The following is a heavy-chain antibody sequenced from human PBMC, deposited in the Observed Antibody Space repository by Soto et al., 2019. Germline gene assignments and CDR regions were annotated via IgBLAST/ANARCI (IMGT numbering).Heavy chain of an antibody. CDR3: AAWVREEVRRSGLDH. CDR2: FYYIGTT. D-gene: IGHD6-25*01. CDR1: GDSITASYSN. J-gene: IGHJ4*02. V-gene: IGHV4-39*01. Sequence: PSETLSLTGTVSGDSITASYSNWAWIRQPPGKGLEWIGTFYYIGTTSQNPPLRSRITISGDTSRNQFSLNLRSVTAADSGVYYCAAWVREEVRRSGLDHWGQGTLVPVSP.